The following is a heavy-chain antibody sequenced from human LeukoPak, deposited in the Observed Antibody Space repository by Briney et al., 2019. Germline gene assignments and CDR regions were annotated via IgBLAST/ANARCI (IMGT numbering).Heavy chain of an antibody. CDR1: GASISRSDYF. J-gene: IGHJ4*02. CDR3: ARSSEYGDPFNY. CDR2: IYYSGST. D-gene: IGHD4-17*01. V-gene: IGHV4-39*01. Sequence: SETLSLTCTVSGASISRSDYFWGWIRQPPGKGLEWIGSIYYSGSTYYSPSLKGRVTISVDTSKNQFSLKLNSVTAADTAVYYCARSSEYGDPFNYWGQGTLVTVSS.